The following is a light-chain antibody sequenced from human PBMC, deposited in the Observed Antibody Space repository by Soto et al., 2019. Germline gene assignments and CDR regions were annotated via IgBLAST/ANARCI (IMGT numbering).Light chain of an antibody. J-gene: IGKJ2*01. CDR2: GAS. V-gene: IGKV3-15*01. CDR3: QQCNDWPHT. Sequence: EIVMTQSPATLYESPGERATLSCRASQSVSSNLAWYQQKPGQAPRLLIYGASTRATGIPARFSGRGSGTEFTLTISSLQSEDCAVYYCQQCNDWPHTFGQGTKLEIK. CDR1: QSVSSN.